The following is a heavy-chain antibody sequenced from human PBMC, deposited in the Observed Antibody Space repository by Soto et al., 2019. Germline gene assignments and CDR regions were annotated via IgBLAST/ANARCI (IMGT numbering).Heavy chain of an antibody. J-gene: IGHJ4*02. CDR3: ATSSGPYCFDY. Sequence: EVQLVESGEGLIQPGGSLRLSCAASGFTVSSNYMSWVRQAPGKGLEWVSIIYSGGSIYYADSVKGRFTISRDNSKNTLDLEMNSLRVEDTAVYYCATSSGPYCFDYWGQGTLVTVSS. CDR1: GFTVSSNY. V-gene: IGHV3-53*01. CDR2: IYSGGSI. D-gene: IGHD6-19*01.